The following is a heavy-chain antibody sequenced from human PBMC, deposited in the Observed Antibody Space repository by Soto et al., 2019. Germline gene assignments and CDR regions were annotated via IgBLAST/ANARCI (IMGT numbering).Heavy chain of an antibody. J-gene: IGHJ6*02. CDR2: IYYSGST. Sequence: PSETLSLTCTVSGGSISSYYWSWIRQPPGKGLEWIGYIYYSGSTNYNPSLKSRVTISVDTSKNQFSLKLSSVTAAGTAAYYCARLLSGHYYYYYGMDVWGQGTTVTVSS. D-gene: IGHD3-3*01. CDR3: ARLLSGHYYYYYGMDV. CDR1: GGSISSYY. V-gene: IGHV4-59*08.